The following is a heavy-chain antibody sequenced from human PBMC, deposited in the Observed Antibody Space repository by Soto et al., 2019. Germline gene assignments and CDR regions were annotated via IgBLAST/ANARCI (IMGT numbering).Heavy chain of an antibody. Sequence: PGGSLRLSCAASGFNFSIYGMHYVRQAPGKGLEWVAVIWYDGTNKYYPDSVKGRFTISRDNSKNTLYLQMNSLRAEDTAIYYCVRGGWTAVKGPQLGSYPSVDVGGKGPPVTSSS. V-gene: IGHV3-33*01. CDR1: GFNFSIYG. CDR3: VRGGWTAVKGPQLGSYPSVDV. J-gene: IGHJ6*04. CDR2: IWYDGTNK. D-gene: IGHD2-21*02.